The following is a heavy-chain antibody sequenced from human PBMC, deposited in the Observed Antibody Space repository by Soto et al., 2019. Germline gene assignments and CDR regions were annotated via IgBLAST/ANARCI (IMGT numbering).Heavy chain of an antibody. D-gene: IGHD1-26*01. Sequence: QVQLVQSGAEVKKPGSSVKDSCKASGGTFSSYAISWVRQAPGQGLEWMGGIIPIFGTANYAQKLQCRVTINADKSTSTAYMELSSMRSEDTAVYYCARDRNSGSPPDAFDIWGQGTMVTVSS. CDR3: ARDRNSGSPPDAFDI. CDR1: GGTFSSYA. V-gene: IGHV1-69*06. CDR2: IIPIFGTA. J-gene: IGHJ3*02.